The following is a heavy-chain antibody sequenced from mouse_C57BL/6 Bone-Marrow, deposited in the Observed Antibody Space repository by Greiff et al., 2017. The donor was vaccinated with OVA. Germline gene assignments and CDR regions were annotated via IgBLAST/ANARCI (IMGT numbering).Heavy chain of an antibody. CDR1: GFSLSTSGMG. D-gene: IGHD2-4*01. Sequence: LQQSGPGILQSSQTLSLTCSFSGFSLSTSGMGVSWIRQPSGKGLEWLVHIYWDDDKRYNPSVKSRLTISTDTSRNQVFLKITSVDTADTATYYCARRGIYYDYDGASMDYWGQGTSVTVSS. J-gene: IGHJ4*01. V-gene: IGHV8-12*01. CDR2: IYWDDDK. CDR3: ARRGIYYDYDGASMDY.